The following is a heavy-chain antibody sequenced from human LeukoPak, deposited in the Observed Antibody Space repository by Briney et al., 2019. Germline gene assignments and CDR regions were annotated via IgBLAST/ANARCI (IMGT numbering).Heavy chain of an antibody. CDR3: AIQGGCSSTSCYNGGFWFDP. CDR1: GGSFSGYY. V-gene: IGHV4-34*01. CDR2: INHSEST. J-gene: IGHJ5*02. Sequence: PSETLSLTCAVYGGSFSGYYWSWIRQPPGKGLEWIGEINHSESTNYNPSLKSRVTISVDTSKNQFSLKLSSVTAADTAVYYCAIQGGCSSTSCYNGGFWFDPWGQGTLVTVSS. D-gene: IGHD2-2*02.